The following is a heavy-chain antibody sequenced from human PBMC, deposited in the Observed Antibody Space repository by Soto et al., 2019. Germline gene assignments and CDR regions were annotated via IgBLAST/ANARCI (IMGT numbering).Heavy chain of an antibody. CDR3: AKATATSGGAFEI. Sequence: GGSLRLSCAVSGFICSSYDMSWVRQAPGKGLEWVSTILVGGSPHYEDSVKGRFTISRDTSKNTVYLQMNSLTAGDTAVYYCAKATATSGGAFEIYGQGAMVTVSS. CDR2: ILVGGSP. CDR1: GFICSSYD. D-gene: IGHD1-1*01. V-gene: IGHV3-23*01. J-gene: IGHJ3*02.